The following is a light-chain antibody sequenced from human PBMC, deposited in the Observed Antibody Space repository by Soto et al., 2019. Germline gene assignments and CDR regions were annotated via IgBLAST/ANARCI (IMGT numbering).Light chain of an antibody. J-gene: IGLJ2*01. CDR1: SNDVGSYNL. CDR3: CSYAGSTILGI. V-gene: IGLV2-23*02. CDR2: GVS. Sequence: QSALTQPASVSGSPGQSVTISCTGTSNDVGSYNLVSWYQQYPGEAPKLMIYGVSKRPSGVSNRFSGSKSGNTASLTISGLQAEDEADYYCCSYAGSTILGIFGGGTKLTVL.